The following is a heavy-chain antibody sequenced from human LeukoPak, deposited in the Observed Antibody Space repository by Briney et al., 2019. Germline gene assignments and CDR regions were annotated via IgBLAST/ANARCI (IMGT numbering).Heavy chain of an antibody. Sequence: GGSLRLSCAASGFSFYDNAMYWVRQAPGKGLEWVSLISGDGATTYYADSVKGRFNISRDNSKSSLYLQMNSLRSEDTALYYCAKDNQRGGFQHWGQGTLVTVSS. CDR1: GFSFYDNA. D-gene: IGHD3-16*01. V-gene: IGHV3-43*02. CDR2: ISGDGATT. J-gene: IGHJ1*01. CDR3: AKDNQRGGFQH.